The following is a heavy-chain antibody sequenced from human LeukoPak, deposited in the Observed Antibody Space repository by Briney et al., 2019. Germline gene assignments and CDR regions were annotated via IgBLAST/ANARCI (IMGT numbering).Heavy chain of an antibody. Sequence: SETLSLTCTDSGGSISSDYWSWIRQPAGKGLEWIGRIYTSGSTNYNPSLTSRVTMSVDTSKNQFSLKLSSVTAADTAVYYCARALDDSSGYDPLVLGAFDIWGQGTMVTVST. V-gene: IGHV4-4*07. J-gene: IGHJ3*02. CDR2: IYTSGST. D-gene: IGHD3-22*01. CDR3: ARALDDSSGYDPLVLGAFDI. CDR1: GGSISSDY.